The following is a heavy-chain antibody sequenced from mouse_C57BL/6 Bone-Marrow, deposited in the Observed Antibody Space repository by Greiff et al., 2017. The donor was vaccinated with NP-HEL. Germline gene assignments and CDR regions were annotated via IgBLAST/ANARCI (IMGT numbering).Heavy chain of an antibody. V-gene: IGHV1-7*01. CDR2: INPSSGYT. Sequence: QVQLQQSGAELAKPGASVKLSCKASGYTFTSYWMHWVKQRPGQGLEWIGYINPSSGYTKYNQKFKDKATLTADKSSSTAYMQLSSLTYEDSAVYYCAREREMYYYGSSPWFAYWGQGTLVTVSA. CDR1: GYTFTSYW. D-gene: IGHD1-1*01. CDR3: AREREMYYYGSSPWFAY. J-gene: IGHJ3*01.